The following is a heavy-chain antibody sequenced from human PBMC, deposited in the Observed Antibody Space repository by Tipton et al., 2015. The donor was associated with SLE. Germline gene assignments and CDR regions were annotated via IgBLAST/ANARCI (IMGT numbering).Heavy chain of an antibody. CDR1: GGSITGYY. CDR2: VYYSGRT. D-gene: IGHD2-15*01. CDR3: ARGSVVADDF. V-gene: IGHV4-59*01. J-gene: IGHJ4*02. Sequence: TLSLTCTVSGGSITGYYWSWIRQAPGRGLEWIGVVYYSGRTSYNPSLESRVTISVDTSKNQSSLKLSSVTAAETALYYCARGSVVADDFWGQGTLVTVSS.